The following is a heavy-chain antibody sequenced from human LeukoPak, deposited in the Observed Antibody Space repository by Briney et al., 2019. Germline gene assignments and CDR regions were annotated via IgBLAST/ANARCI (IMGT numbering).Heavy chain of an antibody. CDR1: GGSISSYY. V-gene: IGHV4-59*01. CDR3: ARGIAVADYYYDY. Sequence: SGPTLVKPSETLSLTCTVSGGSISSYYWSWIRQPPGKGLEWIGYIYYSGSTNYSPSLKSRVTISGDTSKNQFSLKLSSVTAADTAVYYCARGIAVADYYYDYWGQGTLVTVSS. D-gene: IGHD6-19*01. CDR2: IYYSGST. J-gene: IGHJ4*02.